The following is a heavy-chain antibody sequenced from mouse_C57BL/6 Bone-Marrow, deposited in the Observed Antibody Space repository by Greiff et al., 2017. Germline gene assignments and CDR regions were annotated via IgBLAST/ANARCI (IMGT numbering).Heavy chain of an antibody. J-gene: IGHJ1*03. CDR2: ISSGGSYT. CDR3: ARHTNYYGSSYDWYFDV. V-gene: IGHV5-6*01. D-gene: IGHD1-1*01. Sequence: EVHLVESGGDLVKPGGSLKLSCAASGFTFSSYGMSWVRQTPDKRLEWVATISSGGSYTYYPDSVQGRFTISRDNAKNTLYLQMSSLKSEDTAMYYCARHTNYYGSSYDWYFDVWGTGTTVTVSS. CDR1: GFTFSSYG.